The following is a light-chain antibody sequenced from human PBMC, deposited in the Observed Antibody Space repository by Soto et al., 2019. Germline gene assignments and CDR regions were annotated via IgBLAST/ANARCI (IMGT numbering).Light chain of an antibody. CDR3: QQRASGPPFT. J-gene: IGKJ2*01. Sequence: EVVLTQSPGTLSLSPGERATLSCRASQSVANNYLAWYQQRPGQAPRLLIYAASSRAAGIPDRFSGSGSGTDFALTISRLEPEDFAIYYCQQRASGPPFTFGQGTKLEV. CDR2: AAS. V-gene: IGKV3D-20*02. CDR1: QSVANNY.